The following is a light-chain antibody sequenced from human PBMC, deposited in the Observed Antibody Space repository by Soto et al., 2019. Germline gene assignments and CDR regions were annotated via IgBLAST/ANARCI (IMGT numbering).Light chain of an antibody. CDR1: QSISSW. Sequence: DIPMTQSPSTLSASVGDRVTITCRASQSISSWLAWYQQRPGKAPKLLIYKASSLQSGVPSRFSGRRSGTEFTLSITSLQPDDFPTYYCQQYNNYWTFGQGTKAENK. CDR3: QQYNNYWT. CDR2: KAS. V-gene: IGKV1-5*03. J-gene: IGKJ1*01.